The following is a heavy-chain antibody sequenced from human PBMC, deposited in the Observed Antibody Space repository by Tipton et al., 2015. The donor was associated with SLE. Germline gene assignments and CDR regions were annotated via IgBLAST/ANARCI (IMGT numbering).Heavy chain of an antibody. CDR1: GDSISSSSYY. CDR2: IYYSGST. CDR3: ARGMKQLPVDY. J-gene: IGHJ4*02. V-gene: IGHV4-61*05. D-gene: IGHD6-6*01. Sequence: TLSLTCTVSGDSISSSSYYWGWIRQPPGKGLEWIGYIYYSGSTNYNPSLKSRVTISVDTSKNQFSLKVSSVTAADTAVYYCARGMKQLPVDYWGQGTLVTVSS.